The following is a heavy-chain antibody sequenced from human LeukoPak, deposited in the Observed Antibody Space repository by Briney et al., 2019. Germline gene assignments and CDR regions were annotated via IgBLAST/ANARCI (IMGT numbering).Heavy chain of an antibody. CDR3: ARDEGDRSGPVYYYDSRESYAFDI. CDR2: VYYSGST. J-gene: IGHJ3*02. D-gene: IGHD3-22*01. V-gene: IGHV4-34*11. CDR1: GGSISGHY. Sequence: PSETLSFTCDVYGGSISGHYWRWIRKPPGKGLEGIGSVYYSGSTYYNPSLKSRVSISMDSSKNQFFVKLTSVTAADTAVYYCARDEGDRSGPVYYYDSRESYAFDIWGRGTMVTVSS.